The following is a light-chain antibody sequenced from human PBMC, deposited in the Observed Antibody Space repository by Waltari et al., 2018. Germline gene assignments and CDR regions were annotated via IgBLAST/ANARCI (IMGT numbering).Light chain of an antibody. CDR1: QSVTSS. CDR3: QQYSNWPLT. V-gene: IGKV3-15*01. Sequence: GERATLSCRASQSVTSSLAWYQQKLGQAPRLLIYGASSRATGIPDRFSGSESGTDFTLTISRLEPEDFAVYYCQQYSNWPLTFGGGTKVEIK. J-gene: IGKJ4*01. CDR2: GAS.